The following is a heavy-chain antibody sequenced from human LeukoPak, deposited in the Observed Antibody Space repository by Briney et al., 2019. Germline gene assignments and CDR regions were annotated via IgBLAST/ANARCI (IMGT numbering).Heavy chain of an antibody. CDR2: ISSSSGTI. Sequence: GGSLRLSCAASGFTFSSYSMNWVRQAPGKGLEWISYISSSSGTIYYADSVKGRFTISRDNAKNSLYLQVNSLRAEDTAVYYCARAGGRGYYYYMDVWGKGTTVTVSS. V-gene: IGHV3-48*01. D-gene: IGHD1-14*01. J-gene: IGHJ6*03. CDR3: ARAGGRGYYYYMDV. CDR1: GFTFSSYS.